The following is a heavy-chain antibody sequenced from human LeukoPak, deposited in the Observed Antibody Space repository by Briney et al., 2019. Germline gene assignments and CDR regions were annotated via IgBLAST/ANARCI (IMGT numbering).Heavy chain of an antibody. Sequence: ASVKVSCKASGYTFTNFGISWVRQAPGQGLEWMGWISAYNGNRNNAQKFQGRVTLTTDTSTSTAYMELRSLISDDTAVYYCAISLGFGGSGINWLDPWGQGTLVTVSS. CDR3: AISLGFGGSGINWLDP. CDR2: ISAYNGNR. J-gene: IGHJ5*02. V-gene: IGHV1-18*01. CDR1: GYTFTNFG. D-gene: IGHD3-10*01.